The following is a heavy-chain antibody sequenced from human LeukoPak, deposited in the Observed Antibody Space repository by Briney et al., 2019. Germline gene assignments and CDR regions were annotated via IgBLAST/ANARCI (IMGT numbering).Heavy chain of an antibody. CDR1: GYTLTELS. V-gene: IGHV1-24*01. CDR3: ATYPGYSRDYYYYYMDV. Sequence: ASVKVSCKVSGYTLTELSMHWVRQAPGKGLEWMGGFDPEDGETIYAQKFQGRVTMTEDTSTDTAYMELSSLRSADTAVYYCATYPGYSRDYYYYYMDVWGKGTTVTVSS. J-gene: IGHJ6*03. D-gene: IGHD4-11*01. CDR2: FDPEDGET.